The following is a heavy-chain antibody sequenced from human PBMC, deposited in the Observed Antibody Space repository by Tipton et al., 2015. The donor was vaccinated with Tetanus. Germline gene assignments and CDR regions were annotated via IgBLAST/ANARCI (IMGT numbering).Heavy chain of an antibody. V-gene: IGHV3-23*03. CDR2: IYSGDSRT. Sequence: SLRLSCAASGFTFNTYAMSWVRQAPGKGLEWVSVIYSGDSRTYYADSVKGRFTISRDNSLNTLYLQMNSLRAEDTGIYYCASPVRAHLYAFDYWGQGSLVTVSS. J-gene: IGHJ4*02. D-gene: IGHD2-2*02. CDR3: ASPVRAHLYAFDY. CDR1: GFTFNTYA.